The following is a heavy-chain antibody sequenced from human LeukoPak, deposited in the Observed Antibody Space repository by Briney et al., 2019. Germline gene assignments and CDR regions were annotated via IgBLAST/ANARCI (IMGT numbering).Heavy chain of an antibody. V-gene: IGHV5-10-1*01. D-gene: IGHD6-13*01. CDR1: GSSFTSYW. CDR2: IDPSDSYT. CDR3: AAGPPRSSWYYFDY. J-gene: IGHJ4*02. Sequence: GESLRISYKGSGSSFTSYWISWVRQMPGKGLGWMGRIDPSDSYTNYSPSFQGHVTISADKSINTAYLQWSSLKASDTAMYYCAAGPPRSSWYYFDYWGQGTLVTVSS.